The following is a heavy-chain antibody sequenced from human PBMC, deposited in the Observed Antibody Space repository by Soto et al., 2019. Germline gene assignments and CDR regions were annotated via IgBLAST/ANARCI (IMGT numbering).Heavy chain of an antibody. J-gene: IGHJ4*02. CDR2: ISYDGSNK. D-gene: IGHD5-18*01. CDR1: GFTFSSYG. V-gene: IGHV3-30*18. Sequence: PGGSLRLSCAASGFTFSSYGVHWVRQAPGKGLEWVAVISYDGSNKYYADSVKGRFTISRDNSKNTLYLQMNSLRAEDTAVYYCAKDIRGYSYGWCPFDYWGQGTLVTVS. CDR3: AKDIRGYSYGWCPFDY.